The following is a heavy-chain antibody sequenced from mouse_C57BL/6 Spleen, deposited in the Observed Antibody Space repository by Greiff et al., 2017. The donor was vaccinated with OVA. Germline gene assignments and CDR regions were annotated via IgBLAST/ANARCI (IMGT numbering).Heavy chain of an antibody. J-gene: IGHJ2*01. CDR1: GYTFTSYW. V-gene: IGHV1-69*01. CDR3: AREGAWDYYGRFDY. Sequence: QVQLQQPGAELVMPGASVKLSCKASGYTFTSYWMHWVKQRPGQGLEWIGEIDPSDSYTNYNQKFKGKSTLTVDTSSSTAYMQLSSLTSEDSAVYYGAREGAWDYYGRFDYWGQGTTLTVSS. D-gene: IGHD1-1*01. CDR2: IDPSDSYT.